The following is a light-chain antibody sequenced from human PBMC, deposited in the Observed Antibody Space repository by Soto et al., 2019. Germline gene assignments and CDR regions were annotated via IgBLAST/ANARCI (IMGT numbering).Light chain of an antibody. CDR1: QSISSW. Sequence: DLQMTQSPSTLSASIGDRVTITCRASQSISSWLAWYQQKPGKAPKLLIYMASNLQSGLPSRFSGSGSGTEFTLTISSLQPDDFATYYCQHYNDYSRIFGQGTKVEIK. J-gene: IGKJ1*01. V-gene: IGKV1-5*03. CDR3: QHYNDYSRI. CDR2: MAS.